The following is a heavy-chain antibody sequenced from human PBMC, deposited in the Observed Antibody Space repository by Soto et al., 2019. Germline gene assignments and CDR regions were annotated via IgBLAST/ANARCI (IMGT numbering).Heavy chain of an antibody. Sequence: QVQLVQSGAEVKKPGSAVKASCKASGVTFSTYAISWVRQAPGQGPEWMGGIIPIFGAANYAQKFQGRVTITADESTSTAYMELTSLRSEDTAIYYCAGGYSSGWYFYYFDYWGQGTLVTVSS. J-gene: IGHJ4*02. CDR1: GVTFSTYA. V-gene: IGHV1-69*12. CDR3: AGGYSSGWYFYYFDY. CDR2: IIPIFGAA. D-gene: IGHD6-19*01.